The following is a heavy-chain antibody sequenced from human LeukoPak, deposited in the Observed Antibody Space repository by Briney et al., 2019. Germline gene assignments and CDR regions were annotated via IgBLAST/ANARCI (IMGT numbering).Heavy chain of an antibody. CDR2: INPNSGGT. V-gene: IGHV1-2*02. D-gene: IGHD3-10*01. J-gene: IGHJ4*02. CDR3: ARDHMVRGVVTDY. CDR1: GFTFTGYY. Sequence: ASVKVSCKASGFTFTGYYMHWVRQAPGQGLEWIGWINPNSGGTNYAPIFPGRVNKTRDTSISTAYMELSRLRSDDTAVYYCARDHMVRGVVTDYWGQGTLVTVSS.